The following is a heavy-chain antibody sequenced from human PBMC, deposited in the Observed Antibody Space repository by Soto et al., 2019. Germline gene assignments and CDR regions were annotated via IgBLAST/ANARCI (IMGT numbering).Heavy chain of an antibody. CDR2: INGGNDNT. D-gene: IGHD1-1*01. CDR3: ARGVVGSWKDGFFGH. Sequence: QVQLVQSGTEVKKPGASVKVSCKASGYTFTSYAIHWVRQAPGQRLEWMGWINGGNDNTAYSQKFQGRVTITKDTSASTAYMELSSLRSEDTAVYYCARGVVGSWKDGFFGHWGQGTLVTVSS. J-gene: IGHJ4*02. CDR1: GYTFTSYA. V-gene: IGHV1-3*01.